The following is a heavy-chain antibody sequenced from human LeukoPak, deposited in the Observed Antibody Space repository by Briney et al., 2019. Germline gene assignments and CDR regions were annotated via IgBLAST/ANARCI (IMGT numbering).Heavy chain of an antibody. V-gene: IGHV3-74*01. CDR1: GLTFSSYW. Sequence: PGGSPRLSCAAFGLTFSSYWMHWVRQAPGKGLVWVSRINSDGSNTSYADSVKGRFTISRDNAKNTLYLQMNSLRAEDTAVYYCAVGATYELDYWGQGTLVTVSS. CDR2: INSDGSNT. J-gene: IGHJ4*02. CDR3: AVGATYELDY. D-gene: IGHD1-26*01.